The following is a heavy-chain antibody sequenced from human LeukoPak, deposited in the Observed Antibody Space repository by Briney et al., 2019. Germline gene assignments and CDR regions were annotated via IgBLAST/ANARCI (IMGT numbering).Heavy chain of an antibody. CDR2: AYYSGST. D-gene: IGHD3-16*02. Sequence: SETLSLTCTVSGGSIRSYYWSWIRQPPGKGLEWIGYAYYSGSTNYNPSLKSRVTISVDTSKNQFSLKLSSVTAADTAVYYCEADYVWGTYRSPSDYWGQGTLVTVSS. CDR3: EADYVWGTYRSPSDY. V-gene: IGHV4-59*08. J-gene: IGHJ4*02. CDR1: GGSIRSYY.